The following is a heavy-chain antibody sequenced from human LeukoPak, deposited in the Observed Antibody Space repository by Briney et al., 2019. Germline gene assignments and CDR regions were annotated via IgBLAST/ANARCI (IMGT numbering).Heavy chain of an antibody. Sequence: GGSLRLSCAASGFTFSSYAMHWVRQAPGKGLEWVAVISYDGSNKYYADSVKGRFTISRDNSKNTLYLQMNSLRAEDTAVYYCAREGISYGDPARFDYWGQGTLVTVSS. D-gene: IGHD4-17*01. J-gene: IGHJ4*02. CDR3: AREGISYGDPARFDY. CDR2: ISYDGSNK. V-gene: IGHV3-30-3*01. CDR1: GFTFSSYA.